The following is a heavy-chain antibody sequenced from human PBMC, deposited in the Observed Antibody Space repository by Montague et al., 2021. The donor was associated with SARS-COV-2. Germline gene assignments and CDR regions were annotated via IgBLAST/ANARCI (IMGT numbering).Heavy chain of an antibody. J-gene: IGHJ6*02. CDR1: GGSISGYY. CDR3: ARDSSVASYYYYGVDV. D-gene: IGHD2-15*01. V-gene: IGHV4-59*13. Sequence: SETLSLTCTVSGGSISGYYWNWIRQPPGKGLEWIGYIYSSGSTNYNPSLKSRVTMSVDTSKNQLSLNLSSVTAADTAVYYCARDSSVASYYYYGVDVWGQGTTVTVAS. CDR2: IYSSGST.